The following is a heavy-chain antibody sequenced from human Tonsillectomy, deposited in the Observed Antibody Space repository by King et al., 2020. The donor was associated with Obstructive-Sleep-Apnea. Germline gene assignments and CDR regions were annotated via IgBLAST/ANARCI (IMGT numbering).Heavy chain of an antibody. CDR3: AKVGGSGSYYGYYFDY. Sequence: VQLVESGGGVVQPGRSLRLSCAASGFIFSSYGMHWVRQAPGKGREWVAVISYDGSNKYYADSVKGRFTISRDNSKNTLYLQMNSLRAEDTAVYYCAKVGGSGSYYGYYFDYWGQGTLVTVSS. V-gene: IGHV3-30*18. J-gene: IGHJ4*02. CDR2: ISYDGSNK. CDR1: GFIFSSYG. D-gene: IGHD3-10*01.